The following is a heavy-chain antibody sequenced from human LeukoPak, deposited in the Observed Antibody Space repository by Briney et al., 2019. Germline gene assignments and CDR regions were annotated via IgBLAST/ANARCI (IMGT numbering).Heavy chain of an antibody. CDR1: GYTFTSYA. J-gene: IGHJ4*02. V-gene: IGHV1-3*01. D-gene: IGHD6-19*01. Sequence: ASVKVSCKASGYTFTSYAMHWVRQAPGQRLEWMGWINAGNGNTKYSQKFQGRVTITRDTSASTAYMELSSLRSEDTAVYYCARWASGWGYFDYWGQGTLVTVSS. CDR2: INAGNGNT. CDR3: ARWASGWGYFDY.